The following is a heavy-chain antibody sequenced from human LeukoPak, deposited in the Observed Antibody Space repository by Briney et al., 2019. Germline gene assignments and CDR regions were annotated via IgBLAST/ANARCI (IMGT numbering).Heavy chain of an antibody. Sequence: ASVKVSCKASGYTFTGYYMHWVRQAPGQGLEWMGWINPNSGGTNYAQKFQGRVTMTRDTSISTAYMELSRLRSDDTAVYYCARGLGYCSGGDCRHFDYWGQGTLVTVSS. D-gene: IGHD2-15*01. CDR3: ARGLGYCSGGDCRHFDY. CDR2: INPNSGGT. CDR1: GYTFTGYY. J-gene: IGHJ4*02. V-gene: IGHV1-2*02.